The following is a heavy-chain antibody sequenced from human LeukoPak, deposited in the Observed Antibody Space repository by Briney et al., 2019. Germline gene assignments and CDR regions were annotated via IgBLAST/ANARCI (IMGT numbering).Heavy chain of an antibody. V-gene: IGHV4-4*02. Sequence: GSLRLSCAASGFTFSSYSMSWVRQPPGKGLEWIGEIYHSGSTNYNPSLKSRVTISVDKSKNQFSLKLSSVTAADTAVYYCARAFRVVASTSVFDYWGQGTLVTVSS. CDR3: ARAFRVVASTSVFDY. D-gene: IGHD2-15*01. CDR2: IYHSGST. J-gene: IGHJ4*02. CDR1: GFTFSSYSM.